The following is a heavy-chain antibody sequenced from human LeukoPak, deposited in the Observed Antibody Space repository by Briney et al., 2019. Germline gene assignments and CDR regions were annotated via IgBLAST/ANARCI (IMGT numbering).Heavy chain of an antibody. CDR2: ISYDGNNE. J-gene: IGHJ4*02. CDR1: GLTFSNFG. CDR3: ANVVDY. Sequence: GRSLGLSCAVSGLTFSNFGMHWVRQAPGKGLEWVAAISYDGNNEYYADSVKGRFTIYRDNSKNTLFLQMNGLRGDDTAVYFCANVVDYWGQGTLVTVSS. V-gene: IGHV3-30*18.